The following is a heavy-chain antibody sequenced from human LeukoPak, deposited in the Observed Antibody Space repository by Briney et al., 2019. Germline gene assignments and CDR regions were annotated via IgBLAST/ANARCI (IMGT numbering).Heavy chain of an antibody. CDR2: IYYSGST. D-gene: IGHD5-12*01. J-gene: IGHJ4*02. CDR1: GGSISSYY. V-gene: IGHV4-59*01. Sequence: SETLSLTCTVSGGSISSYYWSWIRQPPGKGLEWIGYIYYSGSTNCNPSLKSRVTISVDTSKNQFSLKLSSVTAADTAVYYCASIGRDGYKYWGQGTLVTVSS. CDR3: ASIGRDGYKY.